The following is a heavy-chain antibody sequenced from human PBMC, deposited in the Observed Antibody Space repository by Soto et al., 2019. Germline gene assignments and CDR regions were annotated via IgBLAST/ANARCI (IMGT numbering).Heavy chain of an antibody. CDR1: GFTFSSSW. V-gene: IGHV3-7*01. Sequence: GGSLRLSCAASGFTFSSSWMSWVRQAPGKGLEWVANINQDGSEKYYVDSVKGRFTISRDNAKNSLYLQMNSLGAEDTALYYCAREVNTFHYGLAVWGQWTTVTVSS. CDR3: AREVNTFHYGLAV. J-gene: IGHJ6*02. CDR2: INQDGSEK. D-gene: IGHD2-21*01.